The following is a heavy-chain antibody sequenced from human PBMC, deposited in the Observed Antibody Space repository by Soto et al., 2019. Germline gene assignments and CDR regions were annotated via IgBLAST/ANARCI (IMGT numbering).Heavy chain of an antibody. CDR3: ARDKGGSYNDY. CDR1: GYIFTSYY. V-gene: IGHV1-46*01. CDR2: INPSGGST. D-gene: IGHD3-10*01. J-gene: IGHJ4*02. Sequence: QVQLVQSGAEVKKPGASVKVSCKASGYIFTSYYMHWVRQAPGQGLEWVGIINPSGGSTTYAQKFQGRVTMKRDTSTSTVYMELSSLRSEDTAVYSCARDKGGSYNDYWGQGTLVTVSS.